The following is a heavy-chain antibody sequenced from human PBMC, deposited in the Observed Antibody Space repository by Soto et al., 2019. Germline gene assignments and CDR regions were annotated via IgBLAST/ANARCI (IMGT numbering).Heavy chain of an antibody. V-gene: IGHV3-30-3*01. D-gene: IGHD6-19*01. CDR1: GFTFSSYA. J-gene: IGHJ4*02. CDR2: ISYDGSNK. CDR3: ARDWHSSGWYYFDY. Sequence: PGGSLRLSXAASGFTFSSYAMHWVRQAPGKGLEWVAVISYDGSNKYYADSVKGRFTISRDNSKNTLYLQMNSLRAEDTAVYYCARDWHSSGWYYFDYWGQGTLVTVSS.